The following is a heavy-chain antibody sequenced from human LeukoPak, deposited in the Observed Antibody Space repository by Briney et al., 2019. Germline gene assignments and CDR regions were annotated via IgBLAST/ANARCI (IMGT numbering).Heavy chain of an antibody. CDR2: IYYSGST. CDR3: ARGLTTVVLDAFDI. V-gene: IGHV4-59*01. D-gene: IGHD4-23*01. CDR1: GGSISSYY. Sequence: SGTLSLTCTVSGGSISSYYWSWIRQPPGKGLEWIGYIYYSGSTNYNPSLKSRVTISVDTSKNQFSLKLSSVTAADTAVYYCARGLTTVVLDAFDIWGQGTMVTVSS. J-gene: IGHJ3*02.